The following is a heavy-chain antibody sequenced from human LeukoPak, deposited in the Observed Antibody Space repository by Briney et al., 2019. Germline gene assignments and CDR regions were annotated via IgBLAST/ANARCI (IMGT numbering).Heavy chain of an antibody. CDR2: INPSSGGT. V-gene: IGHV1-2*02. D-gene: IGHD3-10*01. J-gene: IGHJ4*02. CDR1: GYTFTGYY. CDR3: ARGGMPVLLWL. Sequence: ASVKVSCKASGYTFTGYYMHWVRQAPGQGLEWMGWINPSSGGTNYAQKFQGRVTMTRDTSISTAYMELSRLRSDDTAVYYCARGGMPVLLWLWGQGTLVTVSS.